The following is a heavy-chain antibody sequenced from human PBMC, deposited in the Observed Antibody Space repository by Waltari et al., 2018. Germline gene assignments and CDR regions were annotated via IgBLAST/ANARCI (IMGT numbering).Heavy chain of an antibody. CDR3: ATEGPFSRDY. D-gene: IGHD3-3*02. V-gene: IGHV4-34*01. Sequence: QVQLQQWGAGLLKPSETLSLTCAVYGGSFSGYYWSWIRQPPGKGLEWIGEINHSGSTNYNPSVKSRVTISVDTSKNQFSLKLSAVTAADTAVYYCATEGPFSRDYWGQGTLVTVSS. CDR2: INHSGST. J-gene: IGHJ4*02. CDR1: GGSFSGYY.